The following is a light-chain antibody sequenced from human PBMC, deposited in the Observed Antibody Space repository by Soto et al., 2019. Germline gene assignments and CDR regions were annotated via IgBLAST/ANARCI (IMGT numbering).Light chain of an antibody. J-gene: IGKJ1*01. CDR2: KAS. CDR1: QVISSW. CDR3: QQYNSYPVG. Sequence: DIQMTQSPSSLSASVGDRVTITCRASQVISSWLVWYQQKPGNAPKLLIYKASTLQTGVPSRFSGSESGTEFTLTISSLQPEDFATYYCQQYNSYPVGFGQGTKVEIK. V-gene: IGKV1D-16*01.